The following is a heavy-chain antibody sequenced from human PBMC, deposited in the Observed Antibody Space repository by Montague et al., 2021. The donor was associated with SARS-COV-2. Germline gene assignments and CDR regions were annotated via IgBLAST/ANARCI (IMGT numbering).Heavy chain of an antibody. CDR1: GGSITSISYY. CDR2: IYYSGST. J-gene: IGHJ6*02. Sequence: SETLSLTCTVSGGSITSISYYWGWIRQPPGKGLEWIGSIYYSGSTYYNPSLKGRVTISVDTSKNQFSLKLSSVTAADTAVYYCARLAPDSGSPNGYYYNGMDVWGQGTTVTVSS. CDR3: ARLAPDSGSPNGYYYNGMDV. V-gene: IGHV4-39*01. D-gene: IGHD1-26*01.